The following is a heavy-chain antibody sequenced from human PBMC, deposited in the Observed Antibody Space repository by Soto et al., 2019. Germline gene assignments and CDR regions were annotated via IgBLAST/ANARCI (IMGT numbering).Heavy chain of an antibody. D-gene: IGHD3-3*01. CDR3: ARRVNSNYYKDV. J-gene: IGHJ6*03. V-gene: IGHV3-74*01. Sequence: EVQLVESGGGLVQPGGSLRLSCAASGFTFSDYWMHWVRQVPGKGLEWVSRIKRDGVTANYSDSVKGRFTSCRDNAKNTLYLEMNSLRVEDTAEYYCARRVNSNYYKDVWGKRSTISVSS. CDR1: GFTFSDYW. CDR2: IKRDGVTA.